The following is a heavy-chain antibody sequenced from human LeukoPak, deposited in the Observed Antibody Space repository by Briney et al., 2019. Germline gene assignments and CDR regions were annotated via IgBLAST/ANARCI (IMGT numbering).Heavy chain of an antibody. CDR1: GYTFTSYG. J-gene: IGHJ6*03. V-gene: IGHV1-18*01. CDR3: ARIGDGSGYDYNYYYYMDV. CDR2: ISAYNGNT. D-gene: IGHD5-12*01. Sequence: ASVKVSCKASGYTFTSYGISWMRQAPGQGLEWMGWISAYNGNTNYAQKLQGRVTVTTDTSTSTAYMELRSLRSDDTAVYYCARIGDGSGYDYNYYYYMDVWGKGTTVTVSS.